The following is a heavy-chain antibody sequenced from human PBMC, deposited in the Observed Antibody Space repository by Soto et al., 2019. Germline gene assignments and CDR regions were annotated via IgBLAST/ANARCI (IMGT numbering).Heavy chain of an antibody. CDR1: GFTFSSYG. V-gene: IGHV3-33*01. D-gene: IGHD3-16*01. J-gene: IGHJ5*02. CDR3: AREGGLDRFDP. Sequence: GGSLRLSCAASGFTFSSYGMHWVRQAPGKGLEWVAVIWYDGSNKYYADSVKGRFTISRDNSKNTLYLQMNSLRAEDTAVYYCAREGGLDRFDPWGQGTLVTVSS. CDR2: IWYDGSNK.